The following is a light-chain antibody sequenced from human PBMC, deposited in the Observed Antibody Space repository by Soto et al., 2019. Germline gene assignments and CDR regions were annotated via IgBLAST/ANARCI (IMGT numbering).Light chain of an antibody. V-gene: IGLV2-14*01. J-gene: IGLJ2*01. CDR1: SSDIGAYNY. Sequence: QSALTQPASVSGSPGQSITISCTGTSSDIGAYNYVSWYQQHPGKAPKLMICEVNNRPSGVSNRFSGSKSGNTASLTISGLQAEDEADYYCSSYTTNNTPVIFGGGTKVTVL. CDR3: SSYTTNNTPVI. CDR2: EVN.